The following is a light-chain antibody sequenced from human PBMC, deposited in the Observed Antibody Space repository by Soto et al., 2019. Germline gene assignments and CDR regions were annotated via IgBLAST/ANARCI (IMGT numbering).Light chain of an antibody. J-gene: IGKJ3*01. CDR2: GAS. V-gene: IGKV3-20*01. CDR3: HQYGSTPFT. CDR1: QSVSTNY. Sequence: EIVLTQSPGTLSLSQGDRATLSCRASQSVSTNYLAWYQQKLGQAPRLLIYGASSRATGIPDRFSGNGSGTDFTLTISRLEPEDFAVYYCHQYGSTPFTFGPGTKVDIK.